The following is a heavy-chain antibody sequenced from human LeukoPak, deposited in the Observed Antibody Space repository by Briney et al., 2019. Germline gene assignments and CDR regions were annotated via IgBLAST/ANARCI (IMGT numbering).Heavy chain of an antibody. CDR3: ARAPARLWYYYYGMDV. CDR2: ISHSGST. J-gene: IGHJ6*02. Sequence: SETLSLTCTVSGSSISSSYYGAWIRQPPGKGLEWIATISHSGSTNYNPSLKSRVTISVDTSKNQFSLKLSSVTAADTAVYYCARAPARLWYYYYGMDVWGQGTTVTVSS. V-gene: IGHV4-38-2*02. CDR1: GSSISSSYY. D-gene: IGHD2-15*01.